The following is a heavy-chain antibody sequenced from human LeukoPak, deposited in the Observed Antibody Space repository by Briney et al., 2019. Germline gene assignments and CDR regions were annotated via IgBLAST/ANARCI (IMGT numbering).Heavy chain of an antibody. CDR1: GFIFSSYA. J-gene: IGHJ4*02. V-gene: IGHV3-23*01. CDR2: ITGSGDRT. Sequence: QSGGSLRLSCAASGFIFSSYAMSWVRQAPGKGLEWVSSITGSGDRTYYADSVKGRFTISRDNSRNTLYLQMNSLRAEDTAVYYCARDIFAMVRGVKFDRDYWGQGTLVTVSS. CDR3: ARDIFAMVRGVKFDRDY. D-gene: IGHD3-10*01.